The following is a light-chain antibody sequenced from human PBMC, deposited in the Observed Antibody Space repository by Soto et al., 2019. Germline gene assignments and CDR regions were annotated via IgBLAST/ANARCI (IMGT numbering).Light chain of an antibody. V-gene: IGKV1-5*03. CDR3: QQYESYSPLT. Sequence: DIQMTQSPSTLSWCVGDRVTISLRASQTISSWLAWYQQKPGKAPKLLIYKASTLKSGVPSRFSGSGSGTEFTLTISSLQPDDFATYYCQQYESYSPLTFGGGTKVDIK. CDR1: QTISSW. CDR2: KAS. J-gene: IGKJ4*01.